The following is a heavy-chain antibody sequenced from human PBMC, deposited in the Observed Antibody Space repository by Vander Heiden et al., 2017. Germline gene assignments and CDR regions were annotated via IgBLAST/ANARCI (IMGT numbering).Heavy chain of an antibody. CDR1: GFTFSSYW. V-gene: IGHV3-7*01. CDR2: IKQDGSEK. Sequence: EVQLVESGGGLVQPGGSLRLSRAASGFTFSSYWMSWVRQAPGKGLEWVANIKQDGSEKYYVDSVKGRFTISRDNAKNSLYLQMNSLRAEDTAVYYCARDLGSVEMATITFDYWGQGTLVTVSS. D-gene: IGHD5-12*01. CDR3: ARDLGSVEMATITFDY. J-gene: IGHJ4*02.